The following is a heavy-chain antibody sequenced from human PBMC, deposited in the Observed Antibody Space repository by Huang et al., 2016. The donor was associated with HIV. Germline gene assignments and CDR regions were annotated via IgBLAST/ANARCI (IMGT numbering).Heavy chain of an antibody. Sequence: QVQLVQSGAEVKKPGASVKVSCKASGYTFSSFGISWVRQGPGQGVEWVGWISVYNGNTKFAQKFQGRLTMTTDTSTSTAYMELRSLRSDDTAVYYCARGGGIQLWLLGYYYMDVWGNGTTVTVSS. V-gene: IGHV1-18*01. CDR1: GYTFSSFG. CDR3: ARGGGIQLWLLGYYYMDV. D-gene: IGHD5-18*01. CDR2: ISVYNGNT. J-gene: IGHJ6*03.